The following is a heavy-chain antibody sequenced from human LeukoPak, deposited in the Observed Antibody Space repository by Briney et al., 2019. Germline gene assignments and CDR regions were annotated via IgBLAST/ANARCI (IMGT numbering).Heavy chain of an antibody. CDR3: ASGDYSGTKPDPIDM. D-gene: IGHD3-10*01. CDR1: GYSFTSYY. CDR2: INPSGSSA. J-gene: IGHJ3*02. V-gene: IGHV1-46*01. Sequence: ASVKVSCKASGYSFTSYYMHWVRQAPGQGLEWMGFINPSGSSAAYAQKFQGRLTMTRDMFTSTDYMELTSLTSDDTAVYYCASGDYSGTKPDPIDMWGQGTLVTVSS.